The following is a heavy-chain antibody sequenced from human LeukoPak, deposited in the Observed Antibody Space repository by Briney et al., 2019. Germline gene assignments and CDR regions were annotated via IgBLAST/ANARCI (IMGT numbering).Heavy chain of an antibody. CDR2: IYYSGST. Sequence: SETLSLTCTVSGGSINSYYWSWIRQPPGKGLEWIGYIYYSGSTNYNPSLKSRVTISVDTSKNQFSLRLSSVTAADTAVYYCARESGWHDYYFDYWGQGTLVTVSS. CDR3: ARESGWHDYYFDY. D-gene: IGHD6-19*01. CDR1: GGSINSYY. V-gene: IGHV4-59*01. J-gene: IGHJ4*02.